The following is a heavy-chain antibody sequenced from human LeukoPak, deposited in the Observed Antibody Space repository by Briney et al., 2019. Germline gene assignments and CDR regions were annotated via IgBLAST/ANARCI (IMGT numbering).Heavy chain of an antibody. CDR2: ISSSSSYR. V-gene: IGHV3-21*01. CDR3: ARGHWGLDY. J-gene: IGHJ4*02. Sequence: GGSLRLSCAASGFTFSTYSMNWVRQAPGKGLEWVSSISSSSSYRFYTDSVKGRFTISRDSAKNSLYLQMNSLRAEDTAVYYCARGHWGLDYWGRGTLVTVSS. D-gene: IGHD7-27*01. CDR1: GFTFSTYS.